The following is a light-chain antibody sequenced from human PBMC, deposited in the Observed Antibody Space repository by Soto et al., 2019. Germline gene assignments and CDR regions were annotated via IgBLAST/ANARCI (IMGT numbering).Light chain of an antibody. Sequence: DIQLTQSPSSLSASVGDRVTITCQANQDISNYLNWYQQKPGKAPKLLISDASNLKTGVPSRFSGSGSVTDFTFTITSLQPEDIATYYCQQYDNLWTFGPGTKVNIK. J-gene: IGKJ3*01. CDR1: QDISNY. CDR3: QQYDNLWT. CDR2: DAS. V-gene: IGKV1-33*01.